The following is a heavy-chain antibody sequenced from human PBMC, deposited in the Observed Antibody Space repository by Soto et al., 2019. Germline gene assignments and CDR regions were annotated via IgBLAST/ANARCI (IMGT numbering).Heavy chain of an antibody. CDR3: AKGELVPSGF. D-gene: IGHD6-13*01. CDR1: GGSFSGYY. V-gene: IGHV4-34*01. J-gene: IGHJ4*02. Sequence: SETLSLTCAVYGGSFSGYYWSWIRQPPGKGLEWIGEINHSGSTNYNPSLKGRVTISVDTSKNQFSLKLSSVTAADTAVYYCAKGELVPSGFWGQGTLVTVSS. CDR2: INHSGST.